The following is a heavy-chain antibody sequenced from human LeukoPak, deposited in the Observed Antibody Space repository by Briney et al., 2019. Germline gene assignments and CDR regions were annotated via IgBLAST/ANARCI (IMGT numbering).Heavy chain of an antibody. CDR1: GGSFSGYY. CDR3: ARGFIRAAAGVWFDP. D-gene: IGHD6-13*01. V-gene: IGHV4-34*01. CDR2: INHSGST. J-gene: IGHJ5*02. Sequence: SETLSLTCAVYGGSFSGYYWSWIRHPPGKGLEWIGEINHSGSTNYNPSLKSRVTISVDTSKNQFSLKLSSVTAADTAVYYCARGFIRAAAGVWFDPWGQGTLVTVSS.